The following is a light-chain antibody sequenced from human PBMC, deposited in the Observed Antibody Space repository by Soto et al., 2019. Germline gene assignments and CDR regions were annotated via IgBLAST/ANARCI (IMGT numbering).Light chain of an antibody. CDR2: EVS. CDR3: FSYTSSGTYV. J-gene: IGLJ1*01. CDR1: SSDVGNYKY. V-gene: IGLV2-14*01. Sequence: QSALTQPASVSGSPGQSITISCTGTSSDVGNYKYVSWYQQHPGKAPKLMIYEVSNRPSGVSNRFSGSKSGNTASLTISGLQDEDENDYYCFSYTSSGTYVFGTGTKVTVL.